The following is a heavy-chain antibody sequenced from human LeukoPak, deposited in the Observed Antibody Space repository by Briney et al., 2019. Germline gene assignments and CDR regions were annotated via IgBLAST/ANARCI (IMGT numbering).Heavy chain of an antibody. V-gene: IGHV3-9*01. CDR2: ISWNSGSI. Sequence: GRSLRLSCTASGFTFDDYAMHWVRQAPGKGLEWVSGISWNSGSIGYADSVKGRFTISRDNAKNSLYLQMNSLRAEDTALYYCAKDGYSSSWSYNWFDPWGQGTLVTVSS. D-gene: IGHD6-13*01. CDR3: AKDGYSSSWSYNWFDP. CDR1: GFTFDDYA. J-gene: IGHJ5*02.